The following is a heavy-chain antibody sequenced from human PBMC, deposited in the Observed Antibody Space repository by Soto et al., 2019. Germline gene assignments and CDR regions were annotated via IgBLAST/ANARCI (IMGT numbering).Heavy chain of an antibody. CDR2: IWYDGSNK. D-gene: IGHD3-3*01. CDR1: GFTFTSYG. J-gene: IGHJ4*02. Sequence: QVQLVESGGGVVQPGRSLTLSCVASGFTFTSYGIHWVRQAPGKGLEWVAVIWYDGSNKYYGDSVKGRFSISRDNSKNTVFLQMNSLRAEDTVVYYCARDRRFLEWLDYWGQGTLVSVSS. CDR3: ARDRRFLEWLDY. V-gene: IGHV3-33*01.